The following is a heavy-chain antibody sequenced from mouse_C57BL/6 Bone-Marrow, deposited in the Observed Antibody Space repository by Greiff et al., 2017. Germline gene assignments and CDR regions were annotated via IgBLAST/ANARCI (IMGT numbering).Heavy chain of an antibody. Sequence: QVQLQQPGAELVRPGTSVKLSCKASGYTFTSYWMHWVKQRPGQGLEWIGVIDPSDSYTNYNQKFKGKATLTVDTSSSTAYMQLSSLTSEDSAVYYCAREGDTNGSSYRGFFDYWGQGTTLTVSS. V-gene: IGHV1-59*01. D-gene: IGHD1-1*01. CDR3: AREGDTNGSSYRGFFDY. J-gene: IGHJ2*01. CDR1: GYTFTSYW. CDR2: IDPSDSYT.